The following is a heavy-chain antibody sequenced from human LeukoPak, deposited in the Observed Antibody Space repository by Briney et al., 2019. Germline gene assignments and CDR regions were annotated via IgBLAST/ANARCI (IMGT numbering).Heavy chain of an antibody. CDR2: VCYNGTT. V-gene: IGHV4-59*01. J-gene: IGHJ4*02. CDR3: ATSGGFNSPRHY. CDR1: GDSISSYF. Sequence: SETLSLTCSVSGDSISSYFWAWIRRPPGKGLEWIGYVCYNGTTNYNPSLRNRVAISIDTSKNQFSLKLNSATAADTAVYYCATSGGFNSPRHYWGQGTLVTVSS. D-gene: IGHD3-16*01.